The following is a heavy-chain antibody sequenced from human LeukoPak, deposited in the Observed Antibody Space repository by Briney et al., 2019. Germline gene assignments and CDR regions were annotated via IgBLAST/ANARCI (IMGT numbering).Heavy chain of an antibody. V-gene: IGHV1-8*01. J-gene: IGHJ3*01. Sequence: ASVKVSCKASGYTFTSYDINWVRQATGQGLEWMGWMNPNSGNTGYAQKLQGRVTMTTDTSTSTAYMELRSLRSDDTAVYYCARDRFLEFWGQGTMVTVSS. CDR3: ARDRFLEF. D-gene: IGHD3-3*01. CDR2: MNPNSGNT. CDR1: GYTFTSYD.